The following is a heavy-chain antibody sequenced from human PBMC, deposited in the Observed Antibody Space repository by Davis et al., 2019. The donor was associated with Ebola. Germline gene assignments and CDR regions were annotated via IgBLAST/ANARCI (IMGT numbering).Heavy chain of an antibody. CDR1: GYTFTGYY. V-gene: IGHV1-2*02. J-gene: IGHJ6*02. CDR2: INPNSGGT. Sequence: ASVKVSCKASGYTFTGYYMHWVRQAPGQGLEWMGWINPNSGGTNYAQKFQGRVTMTRDTSISTAYMELSRLRSDDTAVYYCAREGGYGDYGYYYYGMDVWGQGTTVTVSS. D-gene: IGHD4-17*01. CDR3: AREGGYGDYGYYYYGMDV.